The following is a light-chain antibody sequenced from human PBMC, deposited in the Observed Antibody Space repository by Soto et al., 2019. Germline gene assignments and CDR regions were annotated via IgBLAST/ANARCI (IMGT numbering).Light chain of an antibody. J-gene: IGKJ2*01. CDR1: QGISSY. Sequence: IPVTQSPSSLSASVGDRVTITCRASQGISSYLAWYQQKPGKAPKLLIYAASTLQSGVPSRFSGSASGTDFTLTISSLQPEDFATYYCQQLDSYPRTFGQGTKLEIK. CDR2: AAS. V-gene: IGKV1-9*01. CDR3: QQLDSYPRT.